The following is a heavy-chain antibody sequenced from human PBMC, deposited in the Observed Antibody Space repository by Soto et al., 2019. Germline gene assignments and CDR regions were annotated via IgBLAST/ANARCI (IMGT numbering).Heavy chain of an antibody. CDR1: GYTFINYY. J-gene: IGHJ5*02. D-gene: IGHD6-13*01. V-gene: IGHV1-46*03. CDR2: INPMGGTT. Sequence: QEQLVQSGAEVKEPGASVKVSCKASGYTFINYYIHWVRHAPGQGLEWMAIINPMGGTTNYAQEFEGRVTLTSDTSTSTGYMEMSSLRFEDTALFYCARDLAAGDLWGQGPLVTVSA. CDR3: ARDLAAGDL.